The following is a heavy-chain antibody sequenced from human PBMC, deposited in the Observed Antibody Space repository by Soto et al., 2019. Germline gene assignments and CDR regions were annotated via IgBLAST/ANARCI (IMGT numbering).Heavy chain of an antibody. V-gene: IGHV4-59*01. Sequence: SETLSLTCIVSGASLSDYYWSWIRQRPGRGLEWIAYVFYSGNTNSNASLKSRVTISVDTSKKQFSLRLRSVTAADTAVYYCAMGYYFDYWGQGALVTAPQ. J-gene: IGHJ4*02. CDR2: VFYSGNT. CDR1: GASLSDYY. CDR3: AMGYYFDY.